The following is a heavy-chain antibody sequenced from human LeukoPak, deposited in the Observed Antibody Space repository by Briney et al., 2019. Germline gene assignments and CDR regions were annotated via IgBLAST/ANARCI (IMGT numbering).Heavy chain of an antibody. CDR1: GGSFSGYY. V-gene: IGHV4-34*01. J-gene: IGHJ6*02. CDR2: IYYSGST. Sequence: PSETLSLTCAVYGGSFSGYYWSWIRQPPGKGLEWIGSIYYSGSTYYNPSLKSRVTISVDTSKNQFSLKLSSVTAADTAVYYCARHRGSGWYNYYYYGMDVWGQGTTVTVSS. D-gene: IGHD6-19*01. CDR3: ARHRGSGWYNYYYYGMDV.